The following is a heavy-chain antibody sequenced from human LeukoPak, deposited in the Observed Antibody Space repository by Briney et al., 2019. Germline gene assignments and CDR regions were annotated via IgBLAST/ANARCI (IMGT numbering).Heavy chain of an antibody. CDR2: IKQDGSEK. Sequence: QAGGSLRLSCAASGFTFSSYSMNWVRQAPGKGLEWVANIKQDGSEKYYVDSVKGRFTISRDDAKNSLYLQMNSLRDEDTAVYYCASQYSGYAYFDHWGQGTLVTVSS. J-gene: IGHJ4*02. CDR3: ASQYSGYAYFDH. V-gene: IGHV3-7*01. D-gene: IGHD5-12*01. CDR1: GFTFSSYS.